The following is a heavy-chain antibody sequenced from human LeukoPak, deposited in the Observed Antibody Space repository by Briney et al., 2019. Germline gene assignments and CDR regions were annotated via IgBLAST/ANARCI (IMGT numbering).Heavy chain of an antibody. J-gene: IGHJ3*02. Sequence: PGGSLRLSCAASGFTFSSHSMNWVRQAPGKGLEWVSSISSSSSYIYYADSVKGRFTISRDNAKNSLYLQMNSLRAEDTAVYYCARSPSLRGAFDIWGQGTMVTVSS. D-gene: IGHD3-10*01. CDR1: GFTFSSHS. V-gene: IGHV3-21*01. CDR2: ISSSSSYI. CDR3: ARSPSLRGAFDI.